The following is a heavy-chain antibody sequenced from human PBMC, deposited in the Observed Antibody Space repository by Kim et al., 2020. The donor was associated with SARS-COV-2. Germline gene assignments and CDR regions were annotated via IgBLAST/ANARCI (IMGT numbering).Heavy chain of an antibody. CDR2: ISGDGGST. Sequence: GGSLRLSCAASGFTFDDYAMHWVRQAPGKGLEWVSLISGDGGSTYYADSVKGRFTISRDNSKNSLYLQMNSLRTEDTALYYCAKDPIAVAGIYYYYGMDVWGQGTTVTVSS. J-gene: IGHJ6*02. V-gene: IGHV3-43*02. CDR3: AKDPIAVAGIYYYYGMDV. D-gene: IGHD6-19*01. CDR1: GFTFDDYA.